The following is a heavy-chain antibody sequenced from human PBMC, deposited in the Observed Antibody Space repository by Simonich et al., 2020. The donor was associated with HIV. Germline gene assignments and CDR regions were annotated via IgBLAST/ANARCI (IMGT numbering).Heavy chain of an antibody. V-gene: IGHV3-48*01. J-gene: IGHJ3*02. D-gene: IGHD1-7*01. Sequence: EVQLVESGGGLVQPGGSLTLSCAASGFTFSSYSMIWVRQAPGKGLKWISNISSSSTNIYYADSLKGRFTISRDNAKNSLNLQMNSRRVEDTAVYYCARDFRRYNWNYDAFDIWGRGTMVTVSS. CDR1: GFTFSSYS. CDR3: ARDFRRYNWNYDAFDI. CDR2: ISSSSTNI.